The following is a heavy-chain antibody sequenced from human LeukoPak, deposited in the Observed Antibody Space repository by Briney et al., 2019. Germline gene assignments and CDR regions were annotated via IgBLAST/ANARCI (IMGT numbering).Heavy chain of an antibody. J-gene: IGHJ6*02. V-gene: IGHV4-59*08. CDR2: IYSSGTT. CDR3: ARHFGDYGDYSGDYYYGMDV. CDR1: GGSISSYY. D-gene: IGHD4-17*01. Sequence: SETLSLTCTVSGGSISSYYWSWIRQPPGKGLEWIGYIYSSGTTKCSPSLKSRVTISVDTSKNQFSLKLSSVTAADTAVYYCARHFGDYGDYSGDYYYGMDVWGQGTTVTVSS.